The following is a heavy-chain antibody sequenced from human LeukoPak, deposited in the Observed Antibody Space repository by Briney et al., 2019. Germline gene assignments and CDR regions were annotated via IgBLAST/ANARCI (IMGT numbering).Heavy chain of an antibody. Sequence: GGSLRLSCAASGFTVSSNYMSWVRQAPGKGLEWVSVNYSGGSTYYADSVKGRFTISRDNSKNTLYLQMNSLRAEDTAVYYCASAGSSSRVGQNYWGQGTLVTVSS. CDR2: NYSGGST. CDR1: GFTVSSNY. J-gene: IGHJ4*02. V-gene: IGHV3-53*01. CDR3: ASAGSSSRVGQNY. D-gene: IGHD4-23*01.